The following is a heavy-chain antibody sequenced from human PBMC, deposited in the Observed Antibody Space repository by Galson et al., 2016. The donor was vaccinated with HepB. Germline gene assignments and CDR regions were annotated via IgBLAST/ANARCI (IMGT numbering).Heavy chain of an antibody. CDR1: GFTLSTYG. CDR3: ARDDGDEPGYHGAFDI. V-gene: IGHV3-33*01. D-gene: IGHD3-9*01. Sequence: SLRLSCAVSGFTLSTYGIHWVRQAPGKGLEWVAVIWYDAINKFYADSVRGRFTISRDDSKHTVSLEMNSLGAEDTTMYYCARDDGDEPGYHGAFDIWGQGTMVTVSS. J-gene: IGHJ3*02. CDR2: IWYDAINK.